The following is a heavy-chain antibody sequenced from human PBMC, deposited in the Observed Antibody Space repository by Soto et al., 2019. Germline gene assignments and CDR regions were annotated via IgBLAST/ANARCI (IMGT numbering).Heavy chain of an antibody. CDR2: IYSAGST. V-gene: IGHV3-53*02. D-gene: IGHD3-16*01. CDR3: ARPVLPADDAFDI. Sequence: EVQLVETGGGLVQPGGSLRLSCAASGFTVSSNYMNWVRQAPGEGLEWVSLIYSAGSTSYADSVKGRFTISRDNSKNTLYLQMNSLRADDTAIYYCARPVLPADDAFDIWGQATMVTVSS. J-gene: IGHJ3*02. CDR1: GFTVSSNY.